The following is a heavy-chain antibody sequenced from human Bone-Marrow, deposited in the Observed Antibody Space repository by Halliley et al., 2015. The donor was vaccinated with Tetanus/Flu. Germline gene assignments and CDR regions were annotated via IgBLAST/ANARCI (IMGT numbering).Heavy chain of an antibody. D-gene: IGHD6-13*01. CDR3: ARRYISSWYAWFDP. CDR2: IEYRGDT. J-gene: IGHJ5*02. V-gene: IGHV4-39*01. Sequence: WIGNIEYRGDTSYNPSLKGRVSISVDPSKNQFFLTLTSVTSADTAIYFCARRYISSWYAWFDPWGPGTRVTVSS.